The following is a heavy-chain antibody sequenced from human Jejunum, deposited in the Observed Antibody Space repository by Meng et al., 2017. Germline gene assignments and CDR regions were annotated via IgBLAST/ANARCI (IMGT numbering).Heavy chain of an antibody. D-gene: IGHD5-18*01. V-gene: IGHV4-61*01. CDR2: IYYGGTT. CDR3: ARGSRGYSYG. Sequence: VQRQESGPGLGRPSETLSLTCTVSGGSVSSGSYYWSWIRQPPGKGLEWIGYIYYGGTTNYNPSLKSRVTISADTSKNQFSLKLSSVTAADTAVYYCARGSRGYSYGWGQGTLVTVSS. J-gene: IGHJ4*02. CDR1: GGSVSSGSYY.